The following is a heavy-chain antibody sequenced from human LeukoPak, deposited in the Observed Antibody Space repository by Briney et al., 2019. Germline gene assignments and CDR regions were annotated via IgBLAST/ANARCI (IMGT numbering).Heavy chain of an antibody. Sequence: PSETLSLTCTVSGGSISSYYWSWIRQPPGKGLEWIGYIYYSGSTNYNPSLKSRVTTSVDTSKNQFSLKLSSVTAADTAVYYCAREAVAGTGIDYWGQGTLVTVSS. CDR1: GGSISSYY. V-gene: IGHV4-59*01. CDR2: IYYSGST. D-gene: IGHD6-19*01. J-gene: IGHJ4*02. CDR3: AREAVAGTGIDY.